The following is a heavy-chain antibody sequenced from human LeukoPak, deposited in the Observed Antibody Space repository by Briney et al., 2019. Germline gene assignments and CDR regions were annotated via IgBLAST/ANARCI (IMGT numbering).Heavy chain of an antibody. CDR3: AAEIVLISGFDP. Sequence: SETLSLTCAVYGGSFSGYYWSWIRQPPGKGLEWIGEINHSGSTNYNPSLKSRVTISVDTSKNQFSLKLSSVTAADTAVYYCAAEIVLISGFDPWGQGTLVTVSS. CDR1: GGSFSGYY. J-gene: IGHJ5*02. CDR2: INHSGST. D-gene: IGHD2-8*01. V-gene: IGHV4-34*01.